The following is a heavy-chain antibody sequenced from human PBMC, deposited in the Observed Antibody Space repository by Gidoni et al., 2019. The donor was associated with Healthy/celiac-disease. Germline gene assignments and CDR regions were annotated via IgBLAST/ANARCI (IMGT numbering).Heavy chain of an antibody. V-gene: IGHV3-30*18. Sequence: QVQLVESGGGVVQPGRSLRLSCAASGFTFSSYGMHWVRPAPGKGLEWVAVISYDGSKKYYADSVKGRFTISRDNSKNTLYLQMNSLRAEDTAVYYCAKDENGLEGWLQLIEGDYYYYGMDVWGQGTTVTVSS. CDR2: ISYDGSKK. CDR3: AKDENGLEGWLQLIEGDYYYYGMDV. CDR1: GFTFSSYG. D-gene: IGHD1-26*01. J-gene: IGHJ6*02.